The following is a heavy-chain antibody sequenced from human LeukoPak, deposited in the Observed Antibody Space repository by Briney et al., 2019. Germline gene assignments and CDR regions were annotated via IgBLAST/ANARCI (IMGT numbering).Heavy chain of an antibody. CDR3: ARRAGAYSHPYDY. Sequence: GGSLRLSCTVSGFTVSSNSMSWVRQAPGKGLEWVSFIYGDNTHYTDSVKGRFTISRDNSKNTLYLQMNSLRAEDTAVYYCARRAGAYSHPYDYWGQGTLVTVSS. CDR2: IYGDNT. J-gene: IGHJ4*02. CDR1: GFTVSSNS. D-gene: IGHD4/OR15-4a*01. V-gene: IGHV3-53*01.